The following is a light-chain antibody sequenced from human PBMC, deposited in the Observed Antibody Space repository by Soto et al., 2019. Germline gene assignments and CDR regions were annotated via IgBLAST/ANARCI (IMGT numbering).Light chain of an antibody. Sequence: LTQTPATLSLAPRERATFSGMASQSVNTKYIARYHQKPGQAPRLIISGVSSTSTGILDRLSGSGSVTDFILTISRVDPVEFALYYCQEFGTSSLVTFGLGTKLDIK. CDR1: QSVNTKY. CDR3: QEFGTSSLVT. V-gene: IGKV3-20*01. J-gene: IGKJ3*01. CDR2: GVS.